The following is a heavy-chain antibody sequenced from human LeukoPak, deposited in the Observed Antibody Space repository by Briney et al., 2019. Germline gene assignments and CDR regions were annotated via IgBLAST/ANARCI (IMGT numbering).Heavy chain of an antibody. Sequence: GGSLRLSCAASGFTFSSYAMSWVRQAPGKGLEWVSAISGSGGSTYYADSVKGRFTISRDNSKNTLYLQMNSLRVEDTAVFYCARDGGVGAQNWFDPWGQGTLVTVSS. CDR2: ISGSGGST. D-gene: IGHD1-26*01. CDR1: GFTFSSYA. J-gene: IGHJ5*02. V-gene: IGHV3-23*01. CDR3: ARDGGVGAQNWFDP.